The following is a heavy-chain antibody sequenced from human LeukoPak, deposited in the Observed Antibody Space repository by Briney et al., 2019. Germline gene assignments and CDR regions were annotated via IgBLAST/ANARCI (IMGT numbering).Heavy chain of an antibody. CDR1: GYTLTELS. J-gene: IGHJ4*02. CDR3: ARGDGNVPGY. V-gene: IGHV1-46*01. D-gene: IGHD5-24*01. Sequence: ASVKVSCKVSGYTLTELSMHWVRQAPGQGLEWMGIINPSGGSTSYAQKFQGRVTMTRDTSTSTVYMELSSLRSEDTAVYYCARGDGNVPGYWGQGTLVTVSS. CDR2: INPSGGST.